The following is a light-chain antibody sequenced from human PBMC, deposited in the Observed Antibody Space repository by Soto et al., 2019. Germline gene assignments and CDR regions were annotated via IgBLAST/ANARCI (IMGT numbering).Light chain of an antibody. CDR1: SSDVGSYNL. CDR3: CSYAGSSTVYV. CDR2: EGS. Sequence: QSVLTQPASVSGSPGQSITISCTGTSSDVGSYNLVSWYQHHPGKAPKLMIYEGSERPSGVSNRFSGSKYGNTASLTISGLQAEDEADYFCCSYAGSSTVYVFGTGTKVTVL. V-gene: IGLV2-23*01. J-gene: IGLJ1*01.